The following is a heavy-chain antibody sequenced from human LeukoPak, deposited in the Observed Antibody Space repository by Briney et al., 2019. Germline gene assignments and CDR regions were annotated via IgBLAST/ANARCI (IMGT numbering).Heavy chain of an antibody. D-gene: IGHD5-18*01. J-gene: IGHJ4*02. CDR1: GGSISSYY. V-gene: IGHV4-59*01. CDR2: IYYSGST. Sequence: SETLSLTCTVSGGSISSYYWSWIRQPPGKGLEWIGYIYYSGSTNYNPSLKSRVTISVDTSKNQFSLKLSSVTAADTAVYYCARGSWDTAMVPYFDYWGQGTLVTVSS. CDR3: ARGSWDTAMVPYFDY.